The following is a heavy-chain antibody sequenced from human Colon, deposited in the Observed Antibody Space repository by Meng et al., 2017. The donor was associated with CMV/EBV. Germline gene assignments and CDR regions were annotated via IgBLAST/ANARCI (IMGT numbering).Heavy chain of an antibody. V-gene: IGHV1-46*01. CDR3: ARMFAASSGWFDP. D-gene: IGHD6-6*01. J-gene: IGHJ5*02. CDR2: VSLTGERP. CDR1: GNIFISAY. Sequence: KASGNIFISAYVHWVRQTPGQGLDWVGMVSLTGERPKYAQNFPSTFTMTRDTSTSTFYMELSSLVSEDTAVYYCARMFAASSGWFDPWGQGTLVTVSS.